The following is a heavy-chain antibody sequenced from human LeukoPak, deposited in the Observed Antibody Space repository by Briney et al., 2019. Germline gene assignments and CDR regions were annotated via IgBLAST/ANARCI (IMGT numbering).Heavy chain of an antibody. D-gene: IGHD2-21*01. CDR2: IDKIGVGT. J-gene: IGHJ4*02. CDR3: AKDYVVGSIDY. CDR1: GFTFSSFA. V-gene: IGHV3-23*01. Sequence: GGTLRLSCAAPGFTFSSFAMSWIRQAPGKGLEWVSSIDKIGVGTYYADSVRGRFTISRDNSKNTLFLQMNSLRAEDSAVYYCAKDYVVGSIDYWGQGTLVTVSS.